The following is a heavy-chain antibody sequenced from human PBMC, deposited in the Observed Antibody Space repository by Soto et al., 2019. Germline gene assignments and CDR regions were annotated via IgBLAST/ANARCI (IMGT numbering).Heavy chain of an antibody. CDR3: TTLPVLRYFDLSEPKFDY. CDR1: GFTFSNAW. CDR2: IKSKTDGGTT. V-gene: IGHV3-15*01. D-gene: IGHD3-9*01. Sequence: PGGSLRLSCAASGFTFSNAWMSWVRQAPGKGLEWVGRIKSKTDGGTTDYAAPVKGRFTISRDDSKNTLYLQMNSLKTEDTAVYYCTTLPVLRYFDLSEPKFDYWGQGTLVTVSS. J-gene: IGHJ4*02.